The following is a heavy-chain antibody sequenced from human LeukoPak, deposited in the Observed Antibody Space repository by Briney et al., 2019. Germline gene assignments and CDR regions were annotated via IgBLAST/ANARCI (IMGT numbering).Heavy chain of an antibody. J-gene: IGHJ6*04. V-gene: IGHV4-38-2*01. CDR2: IYNSGTT. CDR3: AREGGGYCSGGSCPYGMDV. D-gene: IGHD2-15*01. CDR1: GYSISSGYY. Sequence: SETLSLTCAVSGYSISSGYYWGWIRQPPGRGLAWIGSIYNSGTTYNNPPLTSRVTISVDTSKNQFSLKLSSATAADPAVYYCAREGGGYCSGGSCPYGMDVWGKGTTVTVSS.